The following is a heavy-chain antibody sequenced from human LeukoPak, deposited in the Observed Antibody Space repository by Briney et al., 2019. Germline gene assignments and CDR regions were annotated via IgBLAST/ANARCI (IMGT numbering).Heavy chain of an antibody. Sequence: SETLSLTCTVSGGSIGRYYWSWIRQPAGKGLEWIGRVFITGSTTCNPSLKSRVTMSVDTSKNQFSLKLNSMTAADTAVYYCARALTTADFDYWGQGILVTVSS. J-gene: IGHJ4*02. D-gene: IGHD4-17*01. CDR1: GGSIGRYY. V-gene: IGHV4-4*07. CDR3: ARALTTADFDY. CDR2: VFITGST.